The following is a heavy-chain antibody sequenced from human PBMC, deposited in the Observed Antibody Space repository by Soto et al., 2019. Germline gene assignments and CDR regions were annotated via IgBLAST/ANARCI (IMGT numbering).Heavy chain of an antibody. V-gene: IGHV3-7*03. CDR1: GFTFSDYW. D-gene: IGHD2-2*01. CDR3: VKDGGYCSSSTCYSPRNHYFDS. Sequence: LRLSCEASGFTFSDYWMSWVRQAPGKGPEWVANIKFDGSEKQYVDSVRGRFTISRDNSRNSLFLQMNSLRVGDTAVYYCVKDGGYCSSSTCYSPRNHYFDSWGQGTLVTVSS. CDR2: IKFDGSEK. J-gene: IGHJ4*02.